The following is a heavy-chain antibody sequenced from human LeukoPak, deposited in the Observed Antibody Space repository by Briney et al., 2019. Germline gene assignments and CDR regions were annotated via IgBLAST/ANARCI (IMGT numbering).Heavy chain of an antibody. V-gene: IGHV4-61*02. CDR3: ASRAPHDILTGYYWVDYYMDV. D-gene: IGHD3-9*01. J-gene: IGHJ6*03. CDR2: IYTSGST. Sequence: SETLSLTCTVSGGSISSGSYYWSWIRQPAGKGLEWIGRIYTSGSTNYNPSLKSRVTISVDTSKNQFSLKLSSVTAADTAVYYCASRAPHDILTGYYWVDYYMDVWGKGTTVTVSS. CDR1: GGSISSGSYY.